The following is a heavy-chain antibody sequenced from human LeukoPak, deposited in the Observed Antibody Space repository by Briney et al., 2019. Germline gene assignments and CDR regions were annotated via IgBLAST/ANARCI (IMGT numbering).Heavy chain of an antibody. Sequence: EASVKVSCKASGGTFSSYAISWVRQAPGQGLEWMGRIIPILGIANYAQKLQGRVTMTTDTSTSTAYMELRSLRSDDTAVYYCARYGYYDFWSGYYWYFDLWGRGTLVTVSS. V-gene: IGHV1-69*04. CDR2: IIPILGIA. CDR1: GGTFSSYA. D-gene: IGHD3-3*01. J-gene: IGHJ2*01. CDR3: ARYGYYDFWSGYYWYFDL.